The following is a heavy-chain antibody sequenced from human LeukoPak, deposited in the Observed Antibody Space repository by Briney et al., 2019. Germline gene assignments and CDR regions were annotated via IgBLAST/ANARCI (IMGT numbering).Heavy chain of an antibody. Sequence: GGSLRLSCAASGFTFSGSAMHWVRQAPGKGLEWVSAISGSGGSTYYADSVKGRFTISRDNSKNTLYLQMNSLRAEDTAVYYCAKQKWIQLWFPFDYWGQGTLVTVSS. V-gene: IGHV3-23*01. J-gene: IGHJ4*02. CDR1: GFTFSGSA. D-gene: IGHD5-18*01. CDR3: AKQKWIQLWFPFDY. CDR2: ISGSGGST.